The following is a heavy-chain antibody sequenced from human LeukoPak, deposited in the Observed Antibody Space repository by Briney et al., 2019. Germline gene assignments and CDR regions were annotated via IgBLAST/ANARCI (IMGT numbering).Heavy chain of an antibody. CDR2: ISYDGSNK. J-gene: IGHJ4*02. V-gene: IGHV3-30-3*01. D-gene: IGHD4-23*01. CDR3: ARGVTTVVPFDY. Sequence: PGGSLRLSCAASGFTFSSYAMHWVREAPGKGVEWVGVISYDGSNKYYADSVKGRFPISRDNSKNTLYLQMHSQRAEDRAVYYCARGVTTVVPFDYWGQGTLVTVSS. CDR1: GFTFSSYA.